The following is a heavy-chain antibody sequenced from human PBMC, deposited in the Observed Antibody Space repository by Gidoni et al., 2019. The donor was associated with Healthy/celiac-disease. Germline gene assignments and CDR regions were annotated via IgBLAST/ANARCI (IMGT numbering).Heavy chain of an antibody. V-gene: IGHV4-39*07. D-gene: IGHD3-22*01. CDR3: ARDSSGYYRRAFDI. Sequence: QLQLQESGPGLVKPSETLSLTCTVPGGSISSSSYYWGWIRQPPGKGLEWIGSIYYSGSTYYNPSLKSRVTISVDTSKNQFSLKLSSVTAADTAVYYCARDSSGYYRRAFDIWGQGTMVTVSS. CDR2: IYYSGST. J-gene: IGHJ3*02. CDR1: GGSISSSSYY.